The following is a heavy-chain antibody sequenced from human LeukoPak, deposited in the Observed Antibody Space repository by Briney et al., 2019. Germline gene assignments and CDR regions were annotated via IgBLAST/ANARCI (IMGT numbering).Heavy chain of an antibody. CDR2: IFHTGTT. J-gene: IGHJ4*02. D-gene: IGHD1-7*01. CDR3: ARDYCRTTACPFDY. Sequence: PSETLSLTCTVSGYSISSGYYWGWIRQPPGKGLEWIGTIFHTGTTHYSPSLKSRVTISVDTSKNQFSLKLSSVTAADTAVYYCARDYCRTTACPFDYWGQGALVTVSS. V-gene: IGHV4-38-2*02. CDR1: GYSISSGYY.